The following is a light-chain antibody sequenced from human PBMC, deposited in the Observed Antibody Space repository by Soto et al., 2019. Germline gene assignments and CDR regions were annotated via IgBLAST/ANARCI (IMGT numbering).Light chain of an antibody. CDR2: SNN. Sequence: VLTQPPSASGTPGQRVTISCSGSSSNIGSNTVNWYQQLPGTAPKLLIYSNNQRPSGGPDRFSGSKSGTSASLAISGLQSEDEADYYCAAWDDSLNGPYYVFGTGTKVTVL. CDR3: AAWDDSLNGPYYV. J-gene: IGLJ1*01. CDR1: SSNIGSNT. V-gene: IGLV1-44*01.